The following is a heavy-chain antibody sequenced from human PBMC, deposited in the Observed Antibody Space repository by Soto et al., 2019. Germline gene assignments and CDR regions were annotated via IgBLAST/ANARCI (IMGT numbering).Heavy chain of an antibody. V-gene: IGHV1-2*02. CDR2: INPNNGDT. Sequence: ASVKVSCKASGYTFTGYYMHWVRQAPGQGLEWMGWINPNNGDTKYAQRFQGRVTVTRDTSSNTIYMELRRLTSDDTAVYYCEREEKNGFDSWGQGTLVTSPQ. CDR3: EREEKNGFDS. J-gene: IGHJ5*01. CDR1: GYTFTGYY.